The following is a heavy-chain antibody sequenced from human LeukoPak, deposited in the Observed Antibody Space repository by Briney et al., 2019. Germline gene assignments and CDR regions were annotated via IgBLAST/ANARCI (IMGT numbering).Heavy chain of an antibody. V-gene: IGHV3-23*01. CDR2: MSGSGSST. Sequence: PGGSLRLSCAASGFIFSNYAMSWVRQAPGKGLEWVSGMSGSGSSTYYPDSVKGRFTISRDNSKNTLFLQMNSLRAEDSAIYYCAKFGASGVVMNYYYYGMDVWGPGTTVTVSS. CDR1: GFIFSNYA. D-gene: IGHD3-3*01. CDR3: AKFGASGVVMNYYYYGMDV. J-gene: IGHJ6*02.